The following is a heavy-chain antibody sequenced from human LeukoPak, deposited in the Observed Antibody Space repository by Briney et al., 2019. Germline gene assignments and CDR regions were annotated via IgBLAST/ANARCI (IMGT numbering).Heavy chain of an antibody. J-gene: IGHJ6*03. CDR2: MNPNSGNT. V-gene: IGHV1-8*03. D-gene: IGHD1-26*01. CDR1: GYTFTGYY. CDR3: ARAFAKVGATVFYYYYYMDV. Sequence: ASVKVSCKASGYTFTGYYMHWVRQAPGQGLEWMGWMNPNSGNTGYAQKFQGRVTITRNTSISTAYMELSSLRSEDTAVYYCARAFAKVGATVFYYYYYMDVWGKGTTVTVSS.